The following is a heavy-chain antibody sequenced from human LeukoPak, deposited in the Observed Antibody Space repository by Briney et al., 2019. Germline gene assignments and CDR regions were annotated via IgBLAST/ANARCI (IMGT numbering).Heavy chain of an antibody. CDR3: ARGGNNNWTPFDY. V-gene: IGHV4-61*09. Sequence: SHTLSHTRTVSGGSIRRGSYYWSWLAPPAGEGVEWSGHIYTSGSTNYNPSLKSRVTMSVGTSKSQFSLKLSSVTAADTAVYYCARGGNNNWTPFDYWGQGTLVTVSS. D-gene: IGHD1-1*01. CDR2: IYTSGST. CDR1: GGSIRRGSYY. J-gene: IGHJ4*02.